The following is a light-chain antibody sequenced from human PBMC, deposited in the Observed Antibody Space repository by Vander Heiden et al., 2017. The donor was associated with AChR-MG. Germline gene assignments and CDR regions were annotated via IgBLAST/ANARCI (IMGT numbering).Light chain of an antibody. CDR1: SSNIGSNN. CDR3: AAWDDSLNGL. Sequence: QSVLTQPPSASGTPGPRVTIPCSGSSSNIGSNNVNWYQQLPGTAPKLLIYSNNQRPSGVPDRFSGSKSGTSASRAISGLQSEDEADYYCAAWDDSLNGLFGGGTKLTVL. V-gene: IGLV1-44*01. CDR2: SNN. J-gene: IGLJ2*01.